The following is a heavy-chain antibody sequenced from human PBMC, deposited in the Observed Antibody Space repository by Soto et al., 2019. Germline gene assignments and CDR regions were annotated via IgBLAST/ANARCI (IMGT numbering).Heavy chain of an antibody. CDR1: EFTFSSYG. D-gene: IGHD3-3*01. Sequence: GGSLRISCAASEFTFSSYGMHWVRKAPGKGLEWVAVIWYDGSNKYYADSVKGRFTISRDNSKNTLYLQMNSLRAEDTAVYYCARDLMYYDFWSGFLMDVWGKGTTVTVSS. V-gene: IGHV3-33*01. J-gene: IGHJ6*03. CDR3: ARDLMYYDFWSGFLMDV. CDR2: IWYDGSNK.